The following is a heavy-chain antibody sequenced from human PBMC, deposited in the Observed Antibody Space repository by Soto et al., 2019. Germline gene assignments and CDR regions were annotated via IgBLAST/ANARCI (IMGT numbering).Heavy chain of an antibody. D-gene: IGHD3-3*01. Sequence: GGSLRLSCAASGFSFSNYAMSWVRQAPGKGLEWVSGISGSGGATYYADSVKGRFTISRDSSKNTLYLQMNSLRAEDTAAYYCAKDLDFWSGHFGARGFDCWGQGDLVTVSS. V-gene: IGHV3-23*01. J-gene: IGHJ4*02. CDR1: GFSFSNYA. CDR3: AKDLDFWSGHFGARGFDC. CDR2: ISGSGGAT.